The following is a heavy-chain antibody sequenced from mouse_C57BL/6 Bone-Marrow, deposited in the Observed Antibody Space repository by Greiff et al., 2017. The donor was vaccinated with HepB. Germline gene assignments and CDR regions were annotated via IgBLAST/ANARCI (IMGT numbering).Heavy chain of an antibody. D-gene: IGHD3-2*02. CDR3: TRRQLRLRYYFDY. J-gene: IGHJ2*01. V-gene: IGHV6-3*01. Sequence: EVQRVESGGGLVQPGGSMKLSCVASGFTFSNYWMNWVRQSPEKGLEWVAQIRLKSDNYATHYAESVKGRFTISRDDSKSSVYLQMNNLRAEDTGIYYCTRRQLRLRYYFDYWGQGTTLTVSS. CDR2: IRLKSDNYAT. CDR1: GFTFSNYW.